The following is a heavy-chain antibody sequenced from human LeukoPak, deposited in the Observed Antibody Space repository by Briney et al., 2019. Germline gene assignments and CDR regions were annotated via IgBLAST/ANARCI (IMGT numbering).Heavy chain of an antibody. CDR1: GGSISSSSYY. V-gene: IGHV4-39*01. CDR3: ARLYSSSGWYYYYMDV. J-gene: IGHJ6*03. D-gene: IGHD6-6*01. Sequence: PSETLSLTCTVSGGSISSSSYYWGWIRQPPGKGLEWIGSIYYSGSTYYNPTLKSRVTISVDTSKNQFSLKLSSVTAADTAVYYCARLYSSSGWYYYYMDVWGKGTTVTVSS. CDR2: IYYSGST.